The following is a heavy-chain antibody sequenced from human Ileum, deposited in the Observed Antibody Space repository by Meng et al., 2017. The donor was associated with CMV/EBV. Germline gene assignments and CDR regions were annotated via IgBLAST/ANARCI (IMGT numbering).Heavy chain of an antibody. J-gene: IGHJ4*02. CDR2: ILYSGRRA. Sequence: CTVSGDSISRYYWSWIRQSPGKGLEWVGHILYSGRRAGYNPALNSRATISIDASRSQFSLELKSATAADTAIYYCARDGEGGDDVFVFWGQGILVTVSS. CDR1: GDSISRYY. D-gene: IGHD3-10*01. CDR3: ARDGEGGDDVFVF. V-gene: IGHV4-59*12.